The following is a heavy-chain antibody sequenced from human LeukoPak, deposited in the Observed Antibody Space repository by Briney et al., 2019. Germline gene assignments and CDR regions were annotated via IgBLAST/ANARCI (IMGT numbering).Heavy chain of an antibody. Sequence: ASVKVSFKASGGTFSSYAISWVRQAPGQGLEWMGGIIPIFGTANYAQKFQGRVTITADESTSTAYMELSSLRSEDTAVYYCARESPSYCGGDCYFDYWGQGTLVTVSS. CDR2: IIPIFGTA. D-gene: IGHD2-21*02. V-gene: IGHV1-69*01. CDR1: GGTFSSYA. CDR3: ARESPSYCGGDCYFDY. J-gene: IGHJ4*02.